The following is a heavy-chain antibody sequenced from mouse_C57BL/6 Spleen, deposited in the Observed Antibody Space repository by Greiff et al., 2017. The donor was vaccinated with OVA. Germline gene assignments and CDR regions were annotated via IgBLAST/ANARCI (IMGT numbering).Heavy chain of an antibody. D-gene: IGHD2-4*01. V-gene: IGHV1-18*01. CDR2: INPNNGGT. CDR3: ARSVYYDYDEGSAMDY. Sequence: EVQLQQSGPELVKPRASVKIPCKASGYTFTDYNMDWVKQSHGKSLEWIGDINPNNGGTIYNQKFKGKATLTVDKSSSTAYMELRSLTSEDTAVYYCARSVYYDYDEGSAMDYWGQGTSVTVSS. CDR1: GYTFTDYN. J-gene: IGHJ4*01.